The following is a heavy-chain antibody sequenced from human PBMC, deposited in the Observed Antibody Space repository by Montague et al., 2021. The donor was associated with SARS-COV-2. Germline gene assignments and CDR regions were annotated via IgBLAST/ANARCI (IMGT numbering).Heavy chain of an antibody. CDR2: TYTSGST. CDR3: ARVQPAYCTGYNCHPFDY. D-gene: IGHD2-8*02. J-gene: IGHJ4*02. CDR1: GDSISSCTYY. V-gene: IGHV4-61*02. Sequence: TRSLTCTVSGDSISSCTYYWNWLPEPAGKGLEWIGCTYTSGSTNSTPSLKSRVSMSVDTSKNQLSLRLVSVTAADTAFYYGARVQPAYCTGYNCHPFDYWGQGTLVTVSS.